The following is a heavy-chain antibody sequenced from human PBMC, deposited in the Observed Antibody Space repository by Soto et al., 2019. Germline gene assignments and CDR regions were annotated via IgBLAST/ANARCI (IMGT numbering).Heavy chain of an antibody. D-gene: IGHD3-22*01. CDR3: AKVGGRYYDSSGFDAFDI. CDR2: ISGSGGST. CDR1: GFTFSSYA. J-gene: IGHJ3*02. Sequence: LRLSCAASGFTFSSYAMSWVRQAPGKGLEWVSAISGSGGSTYYADSVKGRFTISRDNSKNTLYLQMNSLRAEDTAVYYCAKVGGRYYDSSGFDAFDIWGQVTMVTVSS. V-gene: IGHV3-23*01.